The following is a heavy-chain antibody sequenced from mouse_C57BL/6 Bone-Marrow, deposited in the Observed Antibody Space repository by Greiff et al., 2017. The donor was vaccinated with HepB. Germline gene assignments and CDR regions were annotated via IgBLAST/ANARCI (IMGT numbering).Heavy chain of an antibody. J-gene: IGHJ3*01. Sequence: EVKLVESGGGLVKPGGSLKLSCAASGFTFSSYAMSWVRQTPEKRLEWVATISDGGSYTYYPDNVKGRFTISRDNAKNNLYLQMSHLKSEDTAMYYCARDRGITTRDWFAYWGQGTLVTVSA. CDR2: ISDGGSYT. V-gene: IGHV5-4*01. CDR1: GFTFSSYA. CDR3: ARDRGITTRDWFAY. D-gene: IGHD2-4*01.